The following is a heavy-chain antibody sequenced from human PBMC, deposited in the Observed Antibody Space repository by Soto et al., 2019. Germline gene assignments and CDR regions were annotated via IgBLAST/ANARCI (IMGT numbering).Heavy chain of an antibody. D-gene: IGHD1-1*01. CDR1: GFTFSSYA. CDR3: AKDKGVFNWATSYFDY. J-gene: IGHJ4*02. V-gene: IGHV3-30*18. CDR2: TSYDGNNE. Sequence: PGGSLRLSCAASGFTFSSYAMHWVRQAPGKGLEWVALTSYDGNNEYYTDSVKGRFTVSRDNSKNTLFLQMNSLRPEDTSVYYCAKDKGVFNWATSYFDYWGQGALVTVS.